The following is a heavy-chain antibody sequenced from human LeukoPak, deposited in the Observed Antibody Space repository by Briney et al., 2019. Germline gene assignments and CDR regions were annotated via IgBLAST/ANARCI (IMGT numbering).Heavy chain of an antibody. CDR2: IYTSGRT. V-gene: IGHV4-4*09. Sequence: PSETLSLTCTVSGSISGYYWSWFRQPPGKGLEWIGYIYTSGRTNYNPSLESRVTISVDTSKNQFSLDLSSVTAADTAVYYCARQKCTSTSCLTKNAFDIWGQGTMVTVSS. J-gene: IGHJ3*02. D-gene: IGHD2-2*01. CDR1: GSISGYY. CDR3: ARQKCTSTSCLTKNAFDI.